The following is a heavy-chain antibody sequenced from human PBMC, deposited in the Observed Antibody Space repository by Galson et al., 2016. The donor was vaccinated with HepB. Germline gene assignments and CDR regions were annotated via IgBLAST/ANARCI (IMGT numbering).Heavy chain of an antibody. J-gene: IGHJ3*02. CDR3: ARDPGGYCSSTSCYGKDAFDI. CDR2: ISYDGSNK. V-gene: IGHV3-30-3*01. Sequence: SLRLSCAASGFTFSSYAMHWVRQAPGKGLEWVAVISYDGSNKYYADSVKGRFTISRDNSKNTLYLQMNSLRAEDTAVYYCARDPGGYCSSTSCYGKDAFDIWGQGTMVTVPS. D-gene: IGHD2-2*01. CDR1: GFTFSSYA.